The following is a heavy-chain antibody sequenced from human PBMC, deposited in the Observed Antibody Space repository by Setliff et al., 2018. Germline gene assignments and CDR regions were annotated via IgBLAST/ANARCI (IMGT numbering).Heavy chain of an antibody. CDR1: GGTFSDYY. CDR2: INHSGSS. D-gene: IGHD5-12*01. CDR3: ARNPDFLQYSFDL. J-gene: IGHJ2*01. V-gene: IGHV4-34*01. Sequence: SETLSLTCAASGGTFSDYYWTWIRQPPGKGLEWIGEINHSGSSNYNPSLKSRVTISIDTSKSQFSLKLSSMTAADTALYYCARNPDFLQYSFDLWGRGTLVTVS.